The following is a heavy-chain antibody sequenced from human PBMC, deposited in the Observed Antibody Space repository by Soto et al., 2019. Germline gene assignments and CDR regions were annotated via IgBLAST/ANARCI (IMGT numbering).Heavy chain of an antibody. CDR1: GGSISSGGYY. CDR3: AREYSSSSGTTDAFDI. J-gene: IGHJ3*02. Sequence: PSETLSLTCTVSGGSISSGGYYWSWIRQHPGKGLEWIGYIYYSGSTYYNPSLKSRVTISVDTSKNQFSLKLSSVTAADTAVYYCAREYSSSSGTTDAFDIWGQGTMVTV. D-gene: IGHD6-6*01. CDR2: IYYSGST. V-gene: IGHV4-31*03.